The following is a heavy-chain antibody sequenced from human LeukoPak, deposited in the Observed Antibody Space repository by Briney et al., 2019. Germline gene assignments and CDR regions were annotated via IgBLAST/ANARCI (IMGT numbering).Heavy chain of an antibody. CDR2: FDPEDGET. Sequence: ASVKVSCKVSGYTLTELSMDWVRQAPGKGLEWMGGFDPEDGETIYAQKFQGRVTMTEDTSTDTAYMELSSLRSEDTAVYYCATGPYSGSLGYFDYWGQGTLVTVSS. J-gene: IGHJ4*02. V-gene: IGHV1-24*01. CDR1: GYTLTELS. CDR3: ATGPYSGSLGYFDY. D-gene: IGHD1-26*01.